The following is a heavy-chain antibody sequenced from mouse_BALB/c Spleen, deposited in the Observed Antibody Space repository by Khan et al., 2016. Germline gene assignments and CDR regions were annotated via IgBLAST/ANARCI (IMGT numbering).Heavy chain of an antibody. Sequence: QVQLEESGPGLVAPSQSLSIICTVSGFSLTSYGVHWVRQPPGKGLEWLVVIWSDGSTTYNSALKSRLSISKDNSKSQVFLKMNSLQTDDTAMYYCARRDDGGGAMDYWGQGTSVTVSS. CDR1: GFSLTSYG. J-gene: IGHJ4*01. D-gene: IGHD2-3*01. CDR2: IWSDGST. CDR3: ARRDDGGGAMDY. V-gene: IGHV2-6*02.